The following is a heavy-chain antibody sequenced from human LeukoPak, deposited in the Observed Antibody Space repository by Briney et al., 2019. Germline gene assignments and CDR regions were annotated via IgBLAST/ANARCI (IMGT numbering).Heavy chain of an antibody. D-gene: IGHD3-22*01. CDR1: GFTFSSYA. V-gene: IGHV3-30-3*01. CDR2: ISYDGSNK. CDR3: ASRNEYYYDSSGYSPLDY. J-gene: IGHJ4*02. Sequence: GGSLRLSCAASGFTFSSYAMHWVRQAPGKGLEWVAVISYDGSNKYYADSVKGRFTISRDNSKNTLYLQMNSLRAEDTAVYYCASRNEYYYDSSGYSPLDYWGQGTLVTVSS.